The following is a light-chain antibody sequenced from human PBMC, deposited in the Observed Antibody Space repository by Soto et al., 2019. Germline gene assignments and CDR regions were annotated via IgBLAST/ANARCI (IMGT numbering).Light chain of an antibody. CDR1: QSVDRN. Sequence: EIVMTQSPATLSVSPGERATLSCRASQSVDRNLAWYQRKPGQAPRLLIYTTSTRATGIPARFSGSGSGTEFTLTISSLRSEDFAVYYCQQYNPWPWGLPFGGGTKVDIK. CDR2: TTS. CDR3: QQYNPWPWGLP. V-gene: IGKV3-15*01. J-gene: IGKJ4*01.